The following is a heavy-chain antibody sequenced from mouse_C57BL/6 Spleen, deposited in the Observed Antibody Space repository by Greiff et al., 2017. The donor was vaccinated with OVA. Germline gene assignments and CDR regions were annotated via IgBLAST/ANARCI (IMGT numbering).Heavy chain of an antibody. D-gene: IGHD1-1*01. Sequence: EVQLVESEGGLVQPGSSMKLSCTASGFTFSDYYMAWVRQVPEKGLEWVANINYDGSSTYYLDSLKSRFIISRDNAKNILYLQMSSLKSEDTATYYCARVDYGSSFDYWGQGTTLTVSS. CDR1: GFTFSDYY. J-gene: IGHJ2*01. V-gene: IGHV5-16*01. CDR2: INYDGSST. CDR3: ARVDYGSSFDY.